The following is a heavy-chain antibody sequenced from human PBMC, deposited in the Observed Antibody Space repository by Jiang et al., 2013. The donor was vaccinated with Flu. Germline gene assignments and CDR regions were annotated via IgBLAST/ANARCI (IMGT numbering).Heavy chain of an antibody. CDR1: GFTFSNYW. Sequence: QLAESGGGVVQPGGSLRLSCAASGFTFSNYWMHWVRQAPGKGLEWVANIKQDGSEIYYVDSVKGRFTISRDNAKNSLYLQMNSLRAEDTAVYYCARRYFDYWGQGTLVTVSS. CDR2: IKQDGSEI. CDR3: ARRYFDY. V-gene: IGHV3-7*01. J-gene: IGHJ4*02.